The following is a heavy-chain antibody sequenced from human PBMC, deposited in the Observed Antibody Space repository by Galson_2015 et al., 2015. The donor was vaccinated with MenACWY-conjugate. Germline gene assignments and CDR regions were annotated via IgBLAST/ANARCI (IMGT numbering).Heavy chain of an antibody. CDR3: AKAGSSGYYFDY. CDR1: GFTFSSYS. Sequence: SLRLSCAASGFTFSSYSMNWVRQAPGKGLEWVAFIRYDGSNKYYADSVKGRFTISRDNSKNTLYLQMNSLRAEDTAVYYCAKAGSSGYYFDYWGQGTLVTVSS. D-gene: IGHD6-19*01. J-gene: IGHJ4*02. V-gene: IGHV3-30*02. CDR2: IRYDGSNK.